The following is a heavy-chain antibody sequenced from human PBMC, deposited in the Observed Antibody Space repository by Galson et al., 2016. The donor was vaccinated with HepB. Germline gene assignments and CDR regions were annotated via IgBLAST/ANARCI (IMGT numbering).Heavy chain of an antibody. Sequence: SLRLSCAASGFTFNTYAMSWVRQAPGKGLEWVAIIKQDGSEKYYVDSVKGRFTISRDNAKKSLYLQMNSLRAEDTAVYYCARVGIGSSWYFDYWGQGTLVTVSS. CDR3: ARVGIGSSWYFDY. CDR1: GFTFNTYA. V-gene: IGHV3-7*01. CDR2: IKQDGSEK. D-gene: IGHD6-13*01. J-gene: IGHJ4*02.